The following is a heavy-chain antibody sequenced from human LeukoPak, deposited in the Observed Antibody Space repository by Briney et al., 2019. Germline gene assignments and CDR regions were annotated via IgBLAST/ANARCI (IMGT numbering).Heavy chain of an antibody. J-gene: IGHJ4*02. Sequence: GGSLRLSCAASGFTFSSYAMSWVRQAPGKGLEWVSVISGSGGSTYYADSVRGRFTISRDNSKNTLYLQMNSLRAEDTAVYYCARPQSSSGYYWPFDDWGQGTLVTVSS. V-gene: IGHV3-23*01. CDR1: GFTFSSYA. D-gene: IGHD3-22*01. CDR3: ARPQSSSGYYWPFDD. CDR2: ISGSGGST.